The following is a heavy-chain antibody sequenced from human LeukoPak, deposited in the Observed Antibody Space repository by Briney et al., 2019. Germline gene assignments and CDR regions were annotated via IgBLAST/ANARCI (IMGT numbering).Heavy chain of an antibody. D-gene: IGHD3-3*01. CDR1: GGSISSHY. J-gene: IGHJ3*02. CDR3: ASFTQYYDFWSGAFDI. V-gene: IGHV4-59*11. CDR2: IHYSGST. Sequence: PSETLSLTCSVSGGSISSHYWNWIRQTSGKGLDWIGYIHYSGSTNYNPSLKSRITISIDTSNNQFSLKLSSVTAADTAVYYCASFTQYYDFWSGAFDIWGQGTMVTVSS.